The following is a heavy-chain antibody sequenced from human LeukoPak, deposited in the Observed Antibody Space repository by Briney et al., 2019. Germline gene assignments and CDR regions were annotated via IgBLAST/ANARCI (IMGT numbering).Heavy chain of an antibody. D-gene: IGHD3-10*01. J-gene: IGHJ6*03. CDR3: ARSRRPSTAVRGVKVYMDV. Sequence: PSETLSLTCAVYGGSFSGYYWSWIRQPPGKGLEWIGEINHSGSTNYNPSLKSRVTISVDTSKNQFSLKLSSVTAADTAVYYCARSRRPSTAVRGVKVYMDVWGKGTTVTISS. CDR2: INHSGST. CDR1: GGSFSGYY. V-gene: IGHV4-34*01.